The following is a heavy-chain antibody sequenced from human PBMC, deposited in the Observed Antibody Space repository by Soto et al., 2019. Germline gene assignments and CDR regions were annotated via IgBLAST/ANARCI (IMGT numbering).Heavy chain of an antibody. CDR3: AQGGGGMDV. CDR1: GFSLTTRGVG. Sequence: SGPTLVNPTQTLTLTCNFSGFSLTTRGVGVAWIRQPPGKALAWLALIYWNDDKRYSPSLKSRLTITKDTSKNEVVLTMTNMDPADTATYYCAQGGGGMDVGGQGTTVTVSS. CDR2: IYWNDDK. J-gene: IGHJ6*02. V-gene: IGHV2-5*01. D-gene: IGHD3-16*01.